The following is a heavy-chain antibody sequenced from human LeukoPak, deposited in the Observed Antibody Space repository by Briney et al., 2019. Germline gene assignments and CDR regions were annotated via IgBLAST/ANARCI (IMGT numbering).Heavy chain of an antibody. CDR3: ARYSGTYRDY. V-gene: IGHV3-21*01. CDR2: ISSSSTYI. Sequence: GGSLRLSCAASGFTFSNYNMNWVRQAPGKGLEWVSSISSSSTYIFYADSVKGRFAISRDNAKNSPYLQMSSLRAEDTAVYYCARYSGTYRDYWGQGTLVTVSS. D-gene: IGHD1-26*01. J-gene: IGHJ4*02. CDR1: GFTFSNYN.